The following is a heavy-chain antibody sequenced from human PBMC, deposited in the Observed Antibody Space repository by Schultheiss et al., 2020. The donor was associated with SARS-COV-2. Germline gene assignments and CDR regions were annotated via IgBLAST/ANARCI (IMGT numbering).Heavy chain of an antibody. CDR1: GYTFTGYY. J-gene: IGHJ5*02. D-gene: IGHD6-13*01. CDR2: INPNSGGT. Sequence: ASVKVSCKASGYTFTGYYMHWVRQAPGQGLEWMGWINPNSGGTNYAQKFQGRVTMTRDTSISTAYMELSRLRSDDTAVYYCARDRAEYSSSSSYNWFDPWGQGTLVTVSS. V-gene: IGHV1-2*02. CDR3: ARDRAEYSSSSSYNWFDP.